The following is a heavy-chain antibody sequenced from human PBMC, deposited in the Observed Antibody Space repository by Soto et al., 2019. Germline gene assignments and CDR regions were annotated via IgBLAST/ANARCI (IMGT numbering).Heavy chain of an antibody. J-gene: IGHJ4*02. V-gene: IGHV3-74*01. D-gene: IGHD1-26*01. CDR3: TRDDIGLGIDY. Sequence: GGSLRLSCAASGFTFSSYWMHWVRQAPGKGLVWVSRINSDGSSTSYADPVKGRFTIPRDNAKNTLYLQMNSLRAEDTAVYYCTRDDIGLGIDYWGPGTLVTVSS. CDR2: INSDGSST. CDR1: GFTFSSYW.